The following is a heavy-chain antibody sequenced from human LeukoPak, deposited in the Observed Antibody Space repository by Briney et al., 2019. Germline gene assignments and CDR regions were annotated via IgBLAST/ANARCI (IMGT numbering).Heavy chain of an antibody. CDR2: INHSGST. V-gene: IGHV4-34*01. CDR1: GGSFSTYY. J-gene: IGHJ6*03. CDR3: ARHGAVDPATLRYYYYYYMDV. Sequence: SETLSLTCAVYGGSFSTYYWSWIRQPPGKGLEWIGEINHSGSTNYNPSLKSRVTISLDTSKNQFSLKLSSVTAADTAVYYCARHGAVDPATLRYYYYYYMDVWGKGTTVTVSS. D-gene: IGHD5-18*01.